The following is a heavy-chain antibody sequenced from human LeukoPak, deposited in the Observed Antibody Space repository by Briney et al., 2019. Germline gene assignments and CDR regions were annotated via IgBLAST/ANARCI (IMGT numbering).Heavy chain of an antibody. CDR1: GYTFTSYG. J-gene: IGHJ6*03. V-gene: IGHV1-18*01. D-gene: IGHD1-26*01. CDR3: ARVRGSYPRNYHYYMDV. CDR2: ISAYNGNT. Sequence: ASVKVSCKASGYTFTSYGISWVRQAPGQGLEWMGWISAYNGNTNYAQKLQGRVTMTTDTSTSTAYMELRSLRSDDTAVYYCARVRGSYPRNYHYYMDVWGKGTTVTVSS.